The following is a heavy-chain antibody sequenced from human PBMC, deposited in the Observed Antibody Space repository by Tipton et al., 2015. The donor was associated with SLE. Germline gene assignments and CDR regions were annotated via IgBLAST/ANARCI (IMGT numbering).Heavy chain of an antibody. V-gene: IGHV1-18*01. Sequence: QLVQSGPEVKKPGASVKVSCKTSGFTFTSSGISWVRQAPGQGLEWMGWISTYSGTTNYAQQLQGRVTMTTDTSTSTAYMELRSLRSDDTAVYYCAREVYSGSYYYYYGMDVWGQGTTVTISS. J-gene: IGHJ6*02. CDR2: ISTYSGTT. CDR1: GFTFTSSG. D-gene: IGHD3-10*01. CDR3: AREVYSGSYYYYYGMDV.